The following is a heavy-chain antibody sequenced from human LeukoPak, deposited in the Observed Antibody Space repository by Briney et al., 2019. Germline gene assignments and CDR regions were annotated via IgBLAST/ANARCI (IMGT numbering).Heavy chain of an antibody. D-gene: IGHD2-2*01. Sequence: PGGSLRLSCAASGFSFSTYGIRWVRQAPGKGLEWVANIKQDGREKYYVDSVKGRFTISRDSAKNSLYLQMNSLRAEDTAVYYCARDGVSAAVDYWGQGTLVTVSS. CDR2: IKQDGREK. J-gene: IGHJ4*02. V-gene: IGHV3-7*01. CDR3: ARDGVSAAVDY. CDR1: GFSFSTYG.